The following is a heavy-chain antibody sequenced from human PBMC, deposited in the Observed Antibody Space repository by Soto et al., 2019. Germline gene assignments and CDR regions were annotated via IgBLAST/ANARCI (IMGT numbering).Heavy chain of an antibody. CDR1: GGSISSYY. CDR3: ARDPAYSSSWYGHFDY. J-gene: IGHJ4*02. CDR2: IYYSGST. Sequence: PSETLSLTCTVSGGSISSYYWSWIRQPPGKGLEWIGYIYYSGSTNYNPSLKSRVTISVDTSKNQFSLKLSSVTAADTAVYYCARDPAYSSSWYGHFDYWGQGTLVTVSS. V-gene: IGHV4-59*01. D-gene: IGHD6-13*01.